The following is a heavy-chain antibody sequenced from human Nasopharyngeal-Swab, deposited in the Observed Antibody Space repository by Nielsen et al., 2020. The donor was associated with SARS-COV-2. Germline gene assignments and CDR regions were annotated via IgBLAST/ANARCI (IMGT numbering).Heavy chain of an antibody. CDR3: ARQGGYSGYGPHTFDI. V-gene: IGHV3-11*01. D-gene: IGHD5-12*01. Sequence: GESLKISCAASGFTFSDYYMSWIRQAPGKGLEWVSYISSSGSTIYYADSVKGRFTISRDNAKNSLYLQMNSLRAEDTAVYYCARQGGYSGYGPHTFDIWGQGTMVTVYS. CDR1: GFTFSDYY. J-gene: IGHJ3*02. CDR2: ISSSGSTI.